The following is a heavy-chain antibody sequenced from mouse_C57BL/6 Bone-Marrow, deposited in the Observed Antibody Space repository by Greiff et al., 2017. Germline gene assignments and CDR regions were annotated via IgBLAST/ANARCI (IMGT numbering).Heavy chain of an antibody. CDR2: IYPRDGST. CDR1: GYTFTDHT. Sequence: QVQLQQSDAELVKPGASVKISCKVSGYTFTDHTIHWMKQRPEQGLEWIGYIYPRDGSTKYNEKFKGKATLTADKSSSTAYMQLNSLTSEDSAVYFCASRGNRYYGSGYFDVWGTGTTVTVSS. J-gene: IGHJ1*03. CDR3: ASRGNRYYGSGYFDV. V-gene: IGHV1-78*01. D-gene: IGHD1-1*01.